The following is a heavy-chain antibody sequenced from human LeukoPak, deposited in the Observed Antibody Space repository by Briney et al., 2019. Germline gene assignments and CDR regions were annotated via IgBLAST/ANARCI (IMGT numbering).Heavy chain of an antibody. CDR1: GYSISSGYY. CDR3: ARLGDYYDSSGYYYFDY. J-gene: IGHJ4*02. D-gene: IGHD3-22*01. Sequence: PSETLSLTCAVSGYSISSGYYWGGIRQPPGKGLEWIGSIYHSGSTYYNPSLKSRVTISVDTSKNQFSLKLSSVTAADTAVYYCARLGDYYDSSGYYYFDYRGQGTLVTVSS. V-gene: IGHV4-38-2*01. CDR2: IYHSGST.